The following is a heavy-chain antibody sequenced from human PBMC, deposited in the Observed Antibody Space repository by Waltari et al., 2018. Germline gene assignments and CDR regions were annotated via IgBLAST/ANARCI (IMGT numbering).Heavy chain of an antibody. CDR2: IYHSGST. J-gene: IGHJ4*02. CDR1: GYSISSGYY. Sequence: QVQLQESGPGLVKPSETLSLTCAVSGYSISSGYYWGWIRQPPGKGLEWIGSIYHSGSTYYNPSLNSRVTISVDTSKNQFSLKLSSVTAADTAVYYCARSDSSGSPEYFDYWGQGTLVTVSS. D-gene: IGHD6-19*01. CDR3: ARSDSSGSPEYFDY. V-gene: IGHV4-38-2*01.